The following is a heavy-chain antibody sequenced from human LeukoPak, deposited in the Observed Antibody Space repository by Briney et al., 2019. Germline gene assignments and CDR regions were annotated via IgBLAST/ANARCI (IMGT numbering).Heavy chain of an antibody. CDR2: MNPNSGNT. J-gene: IGHJ6*03. V-gene: IGHV1-8*01. CDR3: ARGYHYYGSGSPYYYYMDV. CDR1: GYTFTSYD. D-gene: IGHD3-10*01. Sequence: GASVKVSCKASGYTFTSYDINWVRQATGQGLEWMGWMNPNSGNTGYAQKFQGRVTMTRNTSISTAYMELSSLRSEDTAVYYCARGYHYYGSGSPYYYYMDVWGKGTTVTISS.